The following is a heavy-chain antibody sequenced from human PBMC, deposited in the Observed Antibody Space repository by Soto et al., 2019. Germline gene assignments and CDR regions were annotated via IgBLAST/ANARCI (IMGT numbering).Heavy chain of an antibody. V-gene: IGHV1-8*01. CDR2: MNPNSGNT. D-gene: IGHD2-2*01. Sequence: QVQLVQSGAEVKKPGASVKVSCKASGYSFISYDINWVRQATGQGLEWMGWMNPNSGNTGYGQKFQGRVTMTRNTSIRTAYMELSSLRPEDTAVYYCAREAAALGNDYWGQGTLVTVSS. CDR1: GYSFISYD. J-gene: IGHJ4*02. CDR3: AREAAALGNDY.